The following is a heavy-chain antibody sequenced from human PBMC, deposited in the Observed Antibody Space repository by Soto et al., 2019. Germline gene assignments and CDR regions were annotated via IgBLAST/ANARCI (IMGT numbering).Heavy chain of an antibody. Sequence: PSDTLDRTCVVYCASFSGPYWSWIRQTPGKGLEWIGEINYGGSTKYNPSLKSRVTISLDTSKNHLSLKLSSVTAADTAVYYCARDKATTPNGFDIWGQGTMVT. CDR1: CASFSGPY. D-gene: IGHD5-12*01. J-gene: IGHJ3*02. V-gene: IGHV4-34*01. CDR3: ARDKATTPNGFDI. CDR2: INYGGST.